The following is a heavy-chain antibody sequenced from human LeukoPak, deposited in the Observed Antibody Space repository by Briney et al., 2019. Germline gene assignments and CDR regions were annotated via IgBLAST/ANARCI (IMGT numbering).Heavy chain of an antibody. CDR3: ARASPLNYDILTGYVYYFDY. Sequence: SETLSLTCTVSGGSISSYYWSWIRQPPGKGLEWMGYIYYSGSTNYNPSLKSRVTISVDTSKSQFSLKLSSVTAADTAMYYCARASPLNYDILTGYVYYFDYWGQGTLVTVSS. D-gene: IGHD3-9*01. CDR2: IYYSGST. J-gene: IGHJ4*02. V-gene: IGHV4-59*01. CDR1: GGSISSYY.